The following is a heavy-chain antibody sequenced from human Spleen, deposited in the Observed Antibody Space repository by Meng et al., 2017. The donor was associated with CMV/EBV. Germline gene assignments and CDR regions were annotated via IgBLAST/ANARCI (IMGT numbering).Heavy chain of an antibody. J-gene: IGHJ4*02. CDR2: INHSGST. V-gene: IGHV4-34*01. CDR3: ARLDDSSGYWNSFDY. CDR1: GGSFSGYY. Sequence: QVQLQQWGAGLLKSSETLSLTCAVYGGSFSGYYWSWIRQPPGKGLEWIGEINHSGSTNYNPSLKSRVTISVDTSKNQFSLKLSSVTAADTAVYYCARLDDSSGYWNSFDYWGQGTLVTVSS. D-gene: IGHD3-22*01.